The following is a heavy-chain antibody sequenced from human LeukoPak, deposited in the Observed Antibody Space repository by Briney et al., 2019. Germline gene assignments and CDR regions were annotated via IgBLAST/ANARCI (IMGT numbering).Heavy chain of an antibody. CDR1: GGSISSYY. D-gene: IGHD3-16*02. J-gene: IGHJ4*02. CDR2: IYYSGST. CDR3: ARGGVISYYFDY. V-gene: IGHV4-59*01. Sequence: PSETLSLTCTVSGGSISSYYWSWIRQPPGKGLEWIGYIYYSGSTNYNPSLKSRVTRSVDTSKNQFSLKLSSVTAADTAVYYCARGGVISYYFDYWGQGTLVTVSS.